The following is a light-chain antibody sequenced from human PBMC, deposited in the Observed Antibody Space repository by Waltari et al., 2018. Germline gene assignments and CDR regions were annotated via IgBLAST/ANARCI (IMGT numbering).Light chain of an antibody. J-gene: IGLJ1*01. V-gene: IGLV1-40*01. CDR2: ATK. Sequence: QSLLTQPPSVSGAPGQRVTISCTGSSSNIGGGYDVHWYQPLPGAAPKLLIYATKNRPSGVPDRFSGSKSGTSASLVITGLQTEDEADYYCQTYDSTLSAPYVFGTGTKVSIL. CDR1: SSNIGGGYD. CDR3: QTYDSTLSAPYV.